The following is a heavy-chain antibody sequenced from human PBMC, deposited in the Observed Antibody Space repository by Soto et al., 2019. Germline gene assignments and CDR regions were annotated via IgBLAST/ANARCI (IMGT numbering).Heavy chain of an antibody. V-gene: IGHV1-3*01. CDR2: INAGNGNT. CDR3: ARSVVEPVAPDY. Sequence: ASVKVSCKASGYTFTTYVMHWVRQAPGQRLEWMGWINAGNGNTKYSQKFQGRVTITRDTSASTAYMELSSLRSEDTAVYYCARSVVEPVAPDYWGQGTLVTVSS. CDR1: GYTFTTYV. J-gene: IGHJ4*02. D-gene: IGHD2-2*01.